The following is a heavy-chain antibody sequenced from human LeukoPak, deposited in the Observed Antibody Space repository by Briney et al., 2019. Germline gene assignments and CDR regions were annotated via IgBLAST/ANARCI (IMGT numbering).Heavy chain of an antibody. CDR1: GGSISSYY. V-gene: IGHV4-4*09. D-gene: IGHD2-15*01. Sequence: SETLSLTCTVSGGSISSYYWSWIRQPPGKGLEWVGYIYASGATNYNASLKSRVTISVDTSKNQFSLTLSSVTAADTAVYYCARHSSVVRGWFDPWGQGTLVTVSS. CDR3: ARHSSVVRGWFDP. CDR2: IYASGAT. J-gene: IGHJ5*02.